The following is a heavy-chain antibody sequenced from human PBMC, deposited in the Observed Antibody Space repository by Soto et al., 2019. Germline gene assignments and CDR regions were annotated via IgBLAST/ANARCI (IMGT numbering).Heavy chain of an antibody. CDR1: GYTLTELS. CDR2: FDREDGET. V-gene: IGHV1-24*01. Sequence: SVKVSCKVSGYTLTELSMHWVRQAPGKGLEWMGSFDREDGETIYAQKFQGRVTMTEDTSTDTTYMELSSLRSEDTAVYYCATHLPNENDYWGQGTLVTVYS. J-gene: IGHJ4*02. D-gene: IGHD1-1*01. CDR3: ATHLPNENDY.